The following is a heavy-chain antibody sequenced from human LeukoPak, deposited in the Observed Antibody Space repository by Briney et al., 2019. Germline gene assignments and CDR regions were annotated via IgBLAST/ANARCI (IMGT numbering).Heavy chain of an antibody. CDR3: AKAYYDSTGYSYYFDY. D-gene: IGHD3-22*01. V-gene: IGHV3-21*01. J-gene: IGHJ4*02. CDR1: GFPFSAYS. CDR2: ISGSSTYM. Sequence: GGSLRLFCAASGFPFSAYSMNWVRQAPGKGLEWVSSISGSSTYMYYADSVKGRFTISRDNAKNSLYLQMNSLRDEDTAVYYCAKAYYDSTGYSYYFDYWGRGTLVTVSS.